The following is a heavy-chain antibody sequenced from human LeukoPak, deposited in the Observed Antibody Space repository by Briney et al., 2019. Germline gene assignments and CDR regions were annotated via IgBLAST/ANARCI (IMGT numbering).Heavy chain of an antibody. CDR3: ARGSRELYYFDY. J-gene: IGHJ4*02. Sequence: SETLSLTCIVSGGSISSYYWSWIRQPAGKGLEWIGRIFTSGTSNYNPSLKSRVTTSVDTSKNQFSLKLNSVTAADTAVYYCARGSRELYYFDYWGQGTLVTVSS. CDR2: IFTSGTS. V-gene: IGHV4-4*07. CDR1: GGSISSYY. D-gene: IGHD1-7*01.